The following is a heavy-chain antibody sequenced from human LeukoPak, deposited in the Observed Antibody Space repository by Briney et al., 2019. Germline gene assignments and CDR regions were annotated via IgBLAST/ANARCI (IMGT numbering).Heavy chain of an antibody. CDR3: ARDGAQRTAMADPFDY. Sequence: ASVKVSCKASGGTFSSYAISWVRQAPGQGLEWMGWISAYNGNTNFAQKLQGRVTMTTDTSTSTAYMELRSLRSDDTAVYYCARDGAQRTAMADPFDYWGQGTLVTVSS. CDR1: GGTFSSYA. V-gene: IGHV1-18*01. CDR2: ISAYNGNT. D-gene: IGHD5-18*01. J-gene: IGHJ4*02.